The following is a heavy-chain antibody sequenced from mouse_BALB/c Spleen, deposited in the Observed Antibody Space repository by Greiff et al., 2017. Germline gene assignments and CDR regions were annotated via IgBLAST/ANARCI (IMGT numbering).Heavy chain of an antibody. CDR1: GFTFSSFG. D-gene: IGHD2-4*01. V-gene: IGHV5-17*02. J-gene: IGHJ4*01. CDR3: ASSWDYDGSYYALDY. Sequence: EVMLVESGGGLVQPGGSRKLSCAASGFTFSSFGMHWVRQAPEKGLEWVAYISSGSSTIYYADTVKGRFTISRDNPKNTLFLQMTSLRSEDTAMYSAASSWDYDGSYYALDYWGQGTSVTVSA. CDR2: ISSGSSTI.